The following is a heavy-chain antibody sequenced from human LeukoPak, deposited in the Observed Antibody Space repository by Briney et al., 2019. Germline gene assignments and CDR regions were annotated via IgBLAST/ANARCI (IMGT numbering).Heavy chain of an antibody. CDR2: INWNSASI. V-gene: IGHV3-9*01. Sequence: GGSLRLSCAASGFTFDDYAMHWVRQAPGKGLEWVSGINWNSASIAYADSVKGRFTISRDNAKNSLYLQMNSLKTDDTALYYCTTRRVDTGVVTGDFWGQGTLVTVSS. J-gene: IGHJ4*02. CDR1: GFTFDDYA. D-gene: IGHD2-21*02. CDR3: TTRRVDTGVVTGDF.